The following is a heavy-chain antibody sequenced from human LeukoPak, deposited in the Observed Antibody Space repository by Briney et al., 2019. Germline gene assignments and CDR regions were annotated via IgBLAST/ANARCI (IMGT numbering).Heavy chain of an antibody. V-gene: IGHV3-21*04. D-gene: IGHD3-10*01. CDR2: ISGSSSYI. Sequence: GGSLRLSCAASGFTFSSYSMNWVRQAPGKGLEWVSSISGSSSYIYYADSVKGRFTISRDNAKNSLYNQMKSRTAEDTASYYCARDQSLLLWPPGPQRVEYWGPGTLVTVPS. J-gene: IGHJ4*02. CDR3: ARDQSLLLWPPGPQRVEY. CDR1: GFTFSSYS.